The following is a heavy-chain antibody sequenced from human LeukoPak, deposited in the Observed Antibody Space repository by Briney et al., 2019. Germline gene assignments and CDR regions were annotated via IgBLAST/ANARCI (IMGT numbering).Heavy chain of an antibody. CDR3: AKAHSGSFYSGMH. V-gene: IGHV3-23*01. D-gene: IGHD1-26*01. CDR1: GFTFSSYS. CDR2: VNDAGTTT. Sequence: PGGSLRLSCAASGFTFSSYSMSWVRQAPGKGLEWVSVVNDAGTTTYYADSVKGRFTISRDNSKSTLFLQMTSLRDDDTAVYYCAKAHSGSFYSGMHWGQGTLVTVSS. J-gene: IGHJ4*02.